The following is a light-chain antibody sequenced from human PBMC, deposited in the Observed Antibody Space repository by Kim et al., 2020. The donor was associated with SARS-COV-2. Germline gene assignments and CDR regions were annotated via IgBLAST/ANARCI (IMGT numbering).Light chain of an antibody. CDR1: QSIGTK. CDR2: SAS. V-gene: IGKV6-21*01. CDR3: HQTSSFPLT. Sequence: GTPKEKVTITCRASQSIGTKLHWYQQKPGQSPKLLIKSASQSFSGVPSRFSGSGSGTDFTLTINGLEVEDAATYYCHQTSSFPLTFGGGTKVDIK. J-gene: IGKJ4*01.